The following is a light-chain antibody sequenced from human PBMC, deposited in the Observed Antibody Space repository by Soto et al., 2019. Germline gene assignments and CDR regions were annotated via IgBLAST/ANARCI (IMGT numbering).Light chain of an antibody. CDR3: QQYGSSPRT. J-gene: IGKJ1*01. V-gene: IGKV3-20*01. CDR1: QSISSRY. Sequence: EIVLTQSPGTLSLSPGERATLSCRASQSISSRYLAGYQQKPGQAPRLLIYGASSRATDIPDRFSGSGSGTDLTLTISRLEPEDFAVYYCQQYGSSPRTFGQGTKVEIK. CDR2: GAS.